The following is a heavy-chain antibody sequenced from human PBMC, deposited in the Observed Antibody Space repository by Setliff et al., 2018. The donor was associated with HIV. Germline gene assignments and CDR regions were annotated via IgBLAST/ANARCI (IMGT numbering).Heavy chain of an antibody. J-gene: IGHJ4*02. CDR3: ARLQDSSGYYRY. V-gene: IGHV4-61*09. D-gene: IGHD3-22*01. CDR2: IHTSGST. CDR1: GVSVSINSYF. Sequence: SETLSLTCSVSGVSVSINSYFWSWIRLPAGKGLEWIGQIHTSGSTNYNPSLKSRLTISVDTSKNQFSLKLSSVTAADTAVYYCARLQDSSGYYRYWGQGTLVTVSS.